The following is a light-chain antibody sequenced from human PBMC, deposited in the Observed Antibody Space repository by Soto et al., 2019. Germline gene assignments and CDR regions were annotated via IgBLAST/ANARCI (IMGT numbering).Light chain of an antibody. J-gene: IGLJ2*01. Sequence: QSALTQPASVSGSPGQSITISCTGTSSDVGGYNYVSWYQQHPGKAPKLMIYEVSNRPSGVANRFSGSKSGNTTSLTISGLQEEDEADYYCSYYTRGNDPVLFGGGTKVTVL. CDR3: SYYTRGNDPVL. V-gene: IGLV2-14*01. CDR1: SSDVGGYNY. CDR2: EVS.